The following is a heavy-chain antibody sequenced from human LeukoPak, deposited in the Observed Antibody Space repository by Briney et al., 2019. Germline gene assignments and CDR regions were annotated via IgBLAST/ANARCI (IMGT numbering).Heavy chain of an antibody. CDR3: ARQPGYYYGSGSYKFSWFDP. CDR2: IYPGDSDT. J-gene: IGHJ5*02. Sequence: GESLEISCKGSGYSFTSYWIGWVRQMPGKGLEWMGIIYPGDSDTRYSPSFQGQVTISADKSISTAYLQWSSLKASDTAMYYCARQPGYYYGSGSYKFSWFDPWGQGTLVTVSS. CDR1: GYSFTSYW. D-gene: IGHD3-10*01. V-gene: IGHV5-51*01.